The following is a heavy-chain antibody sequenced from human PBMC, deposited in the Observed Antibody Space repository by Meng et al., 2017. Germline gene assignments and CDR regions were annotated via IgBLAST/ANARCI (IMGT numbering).Heavy chain of an antibody. V-gene: IGHV1-2*06. D-gene: IGHD3-16*01. CDR2: INPNSGGT. J-gene: IGHJ4*02. CDR1: GGTFSSYA. Sequence: QVQLVQSGAEVKKPGSSVKVSCKASGGTFSSYAISWVRQAPGQGLEWMGRINPNSGGTNYAQKFQGRVTMTRDTSISTAYMELSRLRSDDTAVYYCARSERYVLGFDYWGQGTLVTVSS. CDR3: ARSERYVLGFDY.